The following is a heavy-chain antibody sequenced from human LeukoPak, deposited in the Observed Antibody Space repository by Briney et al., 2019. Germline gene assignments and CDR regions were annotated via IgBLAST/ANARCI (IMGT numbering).Heavy chain of an antibody. J-gene: IGHJ5*02. Sequence: ASVKVSCKASGYTFTNNYMHWVRRAPGQGLEWMGIINPSGDNTWYAQKFQGRVTLTRDMATSTDYMEVSSLRSEDTAVYYCARDNSLGDSAWWFDPWGQGTLVTVSS. CDR2: INPSGDNT. D-gene: IGHD5-12*01. CDR3: ARDNSLGDSAWWFDP. CDR1: GYTFTNNY. V-gene: IGHV1-46*01.